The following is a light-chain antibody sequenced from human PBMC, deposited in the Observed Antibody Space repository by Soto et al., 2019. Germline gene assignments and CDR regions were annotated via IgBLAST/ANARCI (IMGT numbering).Light chain of an antibody. CDR2: GAS. CDR1: QSVSSN. CDR3: XXXNHWPPMA. V-gene: IGKV3-15*01. Sequence: EIVMTQSPATLSVSPGERATLSCRASQSVSSNLAWYQQKPGQAPRLLIYGASTRATGIPARFSGSGSGTXXXXXXXXXQSEXFAXXXXXXXNHWPPMAFGQGTKVEIK. J-gene: IGKJ1*01.